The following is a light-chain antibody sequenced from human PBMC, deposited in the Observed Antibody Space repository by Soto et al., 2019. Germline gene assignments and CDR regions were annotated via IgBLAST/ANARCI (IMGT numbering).Light chain of an antibody. CDR2: STN. CDR3: VLYMGSDWV. V-gene: IGLV8-61*01. Sequence: QTVVTQEPSFSASPGGTVTLTCGLTSGSVSISYYPSWYQQTPGQAPRTLIYSTNTRSSGVPDRFSGSILGNKAALTITGAQADDESDYYCVLYMGSDWVFGGGTKLTVL. CDR1: SGSVSISYY. J-gene: IGLJ3*02.